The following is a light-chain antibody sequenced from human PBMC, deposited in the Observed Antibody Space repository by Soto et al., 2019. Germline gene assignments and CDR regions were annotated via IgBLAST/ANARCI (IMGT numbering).Light chain of an antibody. V-gene: IGKV3-20*01. J-gene: IGKJ3*01. CDR3: QQYGSSPFT. CDR1: QSISSNY. Sequence: EIVLTQSPGTLSLSPGERATLSCWASQSISSNYLAWYQQKPGQPPRLLISGSSIRATGIPKRFSGSASGTNFTLTISSLEPEDFAVFYCQQYGSSPFTFGPGTKVDFK. CDR2: GSS.